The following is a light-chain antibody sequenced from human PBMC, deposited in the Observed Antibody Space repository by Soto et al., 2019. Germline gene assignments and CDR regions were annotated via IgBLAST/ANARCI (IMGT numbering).Light chain of an antibody. CDR1: QSISSY. V-gene: IGKV1-39*01. Sequence: DIQMTHSPSSLSASVGDRLTITCRASQSISSYLNWYQQKPGKVPKLLIYAASSLQSGVPSRLSGSGSGTDFTLTISSLQPEDFATYYCQQSYSTPRTFGQGTKVDIK. CDR2: AAS. J-gene: IGKJ1*01. CDR3: QQSYSTPRT.